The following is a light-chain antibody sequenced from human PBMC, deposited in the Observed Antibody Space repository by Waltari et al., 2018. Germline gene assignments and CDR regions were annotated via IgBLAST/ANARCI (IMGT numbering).Light chain of an antibody. Sequence: QSALTQPASVSGSPGQAITISCTGSSTHFGATNYVSWYRQYPGKAPQVLIYEVSHRPSGVSNRFSGSKSGNTASLTISGLQAEDEADYYCLSYTNTAVRVFGGGTRLTVL. J-gene: IGLJ3*02. CDR2: EVS. V-gene: IGLV2-14*01. CDR3: LSYTNTAVRV. CDR1: STHFGATNY.